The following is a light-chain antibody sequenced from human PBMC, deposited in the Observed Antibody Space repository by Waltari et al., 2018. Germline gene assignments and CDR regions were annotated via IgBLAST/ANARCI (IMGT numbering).Light chain of an antibody. J-gene: IGKJ2*01. CDR2: WAS. Sequence: DIVLTQAPDSLAVSLGERATINCTSSQSVLSTSNNKNYLVWYQQKPGQPPKLLITWASTRESGVPDRFSGSGSGTDFTLTISSLQAEDVAVYFCQQCYTFPYTFGQGTKLEIK. CDR1: QSVLSTSNNKNY. CDR3: QQCYTFPYT. V-gene: IGKV4-1*01.